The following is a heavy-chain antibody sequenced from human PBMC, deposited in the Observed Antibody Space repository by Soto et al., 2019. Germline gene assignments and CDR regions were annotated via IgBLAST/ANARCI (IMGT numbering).Heavy chain of an antibody. CDR1: GFTFSSYA. CDR2: ISGSGGST. J-gene: IGHJ4*02. Sequence: ELQLLESGGGLVQPGGSLRLSCAASGFTFSSYAMSWVRQAPGKGLEWVSAISGSGGSTYYADYVNGRFTISRDNSKNTLYLQMNSLRAEGTAVYYCAKPIRRSIGVVVAATGYWGQGTLVTVSS. CDR3: AKPIRRSIGVVVAATGY. D-gene: IGHD2-15*01. V-gene: IGHV3-23*01.